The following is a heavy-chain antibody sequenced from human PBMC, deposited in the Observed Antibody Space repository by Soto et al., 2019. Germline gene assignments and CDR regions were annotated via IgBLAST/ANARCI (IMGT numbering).Heavy chain of an antibody. D-gene: IGHD3-16*01. CDR2: IIPIFATA. J-gene: IGHJ6*02. CDR1: GGTFSSYA. V-gene: IGHV1-69*12. CDR3: APCLLGVNYYYGMDV. Sequence: QVQLVQSGAEVKKPGSSVKVSCQASGGTFSSYAINWVRQAPGQGLEWMGGIIPIFATADYAQKFQGRVTITADESTSTACMGLSSLRSEDTAVYYCAPCLLGVNYYYGMDVWGQWTTVTVSS.